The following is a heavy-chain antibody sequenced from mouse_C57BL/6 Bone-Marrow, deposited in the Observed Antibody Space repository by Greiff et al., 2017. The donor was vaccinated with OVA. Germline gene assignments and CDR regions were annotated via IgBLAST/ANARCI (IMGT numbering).Heavy chain of an antibody. V-gene: IGHV5-12*01. CDR1: GFTFSDYY. CDR2: ISNGGGST. D-gene: IGHD3-2*02. CDR3: ARPSTAQVMDY. J-gene: IGHJ4*01. Sequence: EVHLVESGGGLVQPGGSLKLSCAASGFTFSDYYMYWVRQTPEKRLEWVAYISNGGGSTYYPDTVKGRFTISRDNAKNTLYLQMSRLKSEDTAMYYCARPSTAQVMDYWGQGTSVTVSS.